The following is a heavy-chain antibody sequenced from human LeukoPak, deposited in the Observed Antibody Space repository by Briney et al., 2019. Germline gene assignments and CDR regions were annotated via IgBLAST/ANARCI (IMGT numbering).Heavy chain of an antibody. CDR3: AKELAAAGKRWKYYFDY. V-gene: IGHV3-74*01. CDR2: INSDGSST. CDR1: GFTFSSYW. Sequence: PGGSLRLSCAASGFTFSSYWMHWVRQAPGKGLVWVSRINSDGSSTNYADSVKGRFTISRDNAKNTLYLQMNSLRAEDTAVYYCAKELAAAGKRWKYYFDYWGQGTLVTVSS. J-gene: IGHJ4*02. D-gene: IGHD6-13*01.